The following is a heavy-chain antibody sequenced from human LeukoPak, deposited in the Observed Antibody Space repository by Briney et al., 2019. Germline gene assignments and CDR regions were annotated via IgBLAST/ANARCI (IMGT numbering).Heavy chain of an antibody. Sequence: HPGGSLSLSCAASGFTFSSYAMSWVSQAPGKGLEWVSAISGSGVSTYYADSVKGRFTITRDNSKNTLYLQMNSRRAEDTAVYYCAKVLAPNWFDPWGQGTLVTVAS. CDR1: GFTFSSYA. CDR3: AKVLAPNWFDP. CDR2: ISGSGVST. D-gene: IGHD2-15*01. V-gene: IGHV3-23*01. J-gene: IGHJ5*02.